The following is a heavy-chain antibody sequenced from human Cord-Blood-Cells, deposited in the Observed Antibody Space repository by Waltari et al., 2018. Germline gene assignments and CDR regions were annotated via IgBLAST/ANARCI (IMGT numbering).Heavy chain of an antibody. CDR3: ALTLVVPAAPDYYYYYMDV. Sequence: QVQLVQSGDEVKKPGSSVKVSCQASGGTFSSYAISWVRRAPGQGLEGMGGIIPIFGTANYAQKFQGRVTITADESTSTAYMELSSLRSEDTAVYYCALTLVVPAAPDYYYYYMDVWGKGTTVTVSS. CDR1: GGTFSSYA. V-gene: IGHV1-69*01. CDR2: IIPIFGTA. D-gene: IGHD2-2*01. J-gene: IGHJ6*03.